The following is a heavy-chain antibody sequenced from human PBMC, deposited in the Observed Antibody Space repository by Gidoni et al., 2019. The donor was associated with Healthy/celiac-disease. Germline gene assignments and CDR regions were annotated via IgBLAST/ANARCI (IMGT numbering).Heavy chain of an antibody. Sequence: QVQLVQSGAEVKKPGSSVKVSCKASGGTFSSYAISWVRQAPGQGLEWMGGIIPIFGTANYAQKFQGRVTITADESTSTAYMELSSLRSEDTAVYYCARDSSSFGYYDSSGHGGFDPWGQGTLVTVSS. D-gene: IGHD3-22*01. CDR2: IIPIFGTA. CDR1: GGTFSSYA. V-gene: IGHV1-69*01. J-gene: IGHJ5*02. CDR3: ARDSSSFGYYDSSGHGGFDP.